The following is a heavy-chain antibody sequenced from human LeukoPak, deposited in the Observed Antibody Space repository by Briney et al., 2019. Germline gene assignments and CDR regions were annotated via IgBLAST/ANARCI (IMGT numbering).Heavy chain of an antibody. CDR2: IIPILGIA. J-gene: IGHJ5*02. CDR1: GGTFSSYA. Sequence: SVQVSCKASGGTFSSYAISWVRQAPGQGLEWMGRIIPILGIANYAQKFQGRVTITADKSTSTAYMELSSLRSEDTAVYYCARGKNGVVVDWFDPWGQGTLVTVSS. D-gene: IGHD2-2*01. V-gene: IGHV1-69*04. CDR3: ARGKNGVVVDWFDP.